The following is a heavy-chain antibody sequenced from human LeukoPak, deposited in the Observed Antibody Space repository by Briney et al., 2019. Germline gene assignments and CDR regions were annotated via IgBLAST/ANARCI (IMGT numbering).Heavy chain of an antibody. CDR2: TRNKPNSCTT. V-gene: IGHV3-72*01. J-gene: IGHJ4*02. Sequence: PGGSLRLSCAASGFSFSDLYMDWVRQAPGKGLEWVGRTRNKPNSCTTEYAASVKGRFTISRDDSKNSLYLQMNSLKIEDTAVYYCVRDFYESSGSTYYFDYWGQETLVTVSS. CDR3: VRDFYESSGSTYYFDY. D-gene: IGHD3-22*01. CDR1: GFSFSDLY.